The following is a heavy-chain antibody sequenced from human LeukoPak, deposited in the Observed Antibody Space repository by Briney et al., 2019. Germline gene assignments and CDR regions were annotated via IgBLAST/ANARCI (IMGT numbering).Heavy chain of an antibody. V-gene: IGHV3-23*01. CDR2: ISGSGGST. J-gene: IGHJ4*02. CDR3: ARNRLHATGTGGSY. D-gene: IGHD1-1*01. CDR1: GFTFSSYA. Sequence: GGSLRLSCAASGFTFSSYAMSWVRQAPGKGLEWVSAISGSGGSTYYADSVKGRFTISRDNSKNTLYLQMNSLRAEDTAVYYCARNRLHATGTGGSYWGQGTLVTVSS.